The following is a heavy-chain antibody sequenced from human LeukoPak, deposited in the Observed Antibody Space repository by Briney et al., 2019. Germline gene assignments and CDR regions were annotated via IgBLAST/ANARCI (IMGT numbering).Heavy chain of an antibody. CDR1: GYTFTSYG. V-gene: IGHV1-18*01. Sequence: ASVKVSCKASGYTFTSYGISWVRQAPGQGLEWMGWISAYNGNTNYAQKLQGRVTMTTDTSTSTAYMELRSLRSDDTAVYYCVILRLSAGIDYWGQGTLVTVSS. CDR2: ISAYNGNT. D-gene: IGHD3-3*01. J-gene: IGHJ4*02. CDR3: VILRLSAGIDY.